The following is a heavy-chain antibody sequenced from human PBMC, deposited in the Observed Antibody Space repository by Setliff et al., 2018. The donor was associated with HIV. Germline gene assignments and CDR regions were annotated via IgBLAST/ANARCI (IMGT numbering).Heavy chain of an antibody. Sequence: ASETLSLTCAVYSGSFSEYYWSWIRQSPGKGLEWIGEINHSGSTHYNPPLKSRATISVETSKNQFSMRLNSVTAADTAVYYCARGATLLPGYSDRWEYFYMDVWGKGTTVTVSS. V-gene: IGHV4-34*01. CDR3: ARGATLLPGYSDRWEYFYMDV. J-gene: IGHJ6*03. CDR1: SGSFSEYY. D-gene: IGHD5-12*01. CDR2: INHSGST.